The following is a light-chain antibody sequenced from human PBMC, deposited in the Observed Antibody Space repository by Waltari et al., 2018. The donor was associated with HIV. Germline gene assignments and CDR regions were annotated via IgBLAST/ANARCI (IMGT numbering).Light chain of an antibody. CDR3: QQSYSVPFT. CDR2: SAY. Sequence: DIKMTQPSSSLSASVGDRVPITCRASQSLSTYLCCYQQKPSKAPKLLIWSAYSLQRGIPSRFAGSGSGTDFTLTIISLQPEDLATYYFQQSYSVPFTFGPGTKVDTK. CDR1: QSLSTY. J-gene: IGKJ3*01. V-gene: IGKV1-39*01.